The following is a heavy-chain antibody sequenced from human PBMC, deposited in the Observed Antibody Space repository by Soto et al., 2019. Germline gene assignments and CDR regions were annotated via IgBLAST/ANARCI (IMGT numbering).Heavy chain of an antibody. D-gene: IGHD3-10*01. CDR2: IYYSGST. CDR1: GGSISSSSYY. J-gene: IGHJ4*02. Sequence: QLQLQESGPGLVKPSETLSLTCTVSGGSISSSSYYWGWIRQPPGKGLEWIGSIYYSGSTYYTPSLKSRVTITVDTSKNQFSLKLTSVTAADTAVYYCASLHDWGSGNGWGQGTLVTVSS. V-gene: IGHV4-39*01. CDR3: ASLHDWGSGNG.